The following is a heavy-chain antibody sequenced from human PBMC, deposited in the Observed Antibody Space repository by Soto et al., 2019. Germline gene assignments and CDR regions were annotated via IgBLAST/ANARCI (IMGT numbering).Heavy chain of an antibody. CDR3: ARANYYGSPGDFDY. Sequence: PGGSLRLSCAASGFTFSSYSMNWVRQAPGKGLEWVSYISSSSSTIYYADSVKGRFTISRDNAKNSLYLQMNSLRAEDTAVYYCARANYYGSPGDFDYWGQGTLVNVS. CDR2: ISSSSSTI. J-gene: IGHJ4*02. V-gene: IGHV3-48*01. CDR1: GFTFSSYS. D-gene: IGHD3-10*01.